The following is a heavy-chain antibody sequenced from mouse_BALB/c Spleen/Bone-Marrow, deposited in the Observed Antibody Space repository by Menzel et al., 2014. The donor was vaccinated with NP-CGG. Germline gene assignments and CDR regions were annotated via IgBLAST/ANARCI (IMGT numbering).Heavy chain of an antibody. CDR2: INTYSGNT. J-gene: IGHJ3*01. CDR3: AREGYASTAWFAY. CDR1: GYTFTDYA. Sequence: QLQQSGPELVMPGVSVKISCKGSGYTFTDYAMHWVKQSHAKSLEWIGVINTYSGNTNYNQNFKGKATMTVDKSSSTAFMELARLTYEDSAIYYCAREGYASTAWFAYWGQGTLVTVSA. D-gene: IGHD1-1*01. V-gene: IGHV1-67*01.